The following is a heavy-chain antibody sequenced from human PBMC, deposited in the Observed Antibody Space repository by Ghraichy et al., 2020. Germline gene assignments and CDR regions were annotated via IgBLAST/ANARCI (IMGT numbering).Heavy chain of an antibody. CDR1: GYSFIGYW. Sequence: GESLNISCKGSGYSFIGYWIGWVRQMPGKGLEWMGIIYPGDSDTRYSPSFQGQVTISADKSISTAYLQWSSLKASDTAMYYCARLSRAYDILYWGQGTLVTVSS. V-gene: IGHV5-51*01. CDR2: IYPGDSDT. CDR3: ARLSRAYDILY. J-gene: IGHJ4*02. D-gene: IGHD3-9*01.